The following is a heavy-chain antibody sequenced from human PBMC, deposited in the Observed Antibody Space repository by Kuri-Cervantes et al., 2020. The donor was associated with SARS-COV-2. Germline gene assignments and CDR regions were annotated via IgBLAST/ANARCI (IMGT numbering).Heavy chain of an antibody. V-gene: IGHV5-51*01. CDR2: IYPGDSDT. Sequence: GGSLRLSCKGSGYSFTSYWIGWVRQMPGKGLEWMGIIYPGDSDTRYSPSFQGQVTISADKSISTAYLQWSSLKASDTAMYYCATGIAAAGDYCYYGMDVWGQGTTVTVSS. CDR3: ATGIAAAGDYCYYGMDV. J-gene: IGHJ6*02. CDR1: GYSFTSYW. D-gene: IGHD6-13*01.